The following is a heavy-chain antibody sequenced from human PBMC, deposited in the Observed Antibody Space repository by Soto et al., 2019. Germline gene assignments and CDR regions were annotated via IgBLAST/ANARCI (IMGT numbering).Heavy chain of an antibody. Sequence: ASVQVSWEASCYTLTQLSMHWVRQAPGKGLKWMGGFDPEDGNTNYAQKLQGRVTLTTDSFTSTAYMELRSLRSDDTAIYYCARDKVWGGFDIWGQGTMVTVS. CDR1: CYTLTQLS. CDR2: FDPEDGNT. V-gene: IGHV1-24*01. J-gene: IGHJ3*02. D-gene: IGHD3-16*01. CDR3: ARDKVWGGFDI.